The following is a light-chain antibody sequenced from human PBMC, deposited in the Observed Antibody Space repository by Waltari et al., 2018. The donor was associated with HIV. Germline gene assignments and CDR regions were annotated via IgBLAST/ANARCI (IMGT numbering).Light chain of an antibody. V-gene: IGKV3-15*01. CDR3: QQYNHWPWT. CDR2: GSS. Sequence: EIVMTQSPDTLSVSPGERATLSCRASQRVTTNSAWYQQKPGQAPRLLFYGSSTRATGLPDRFSGSGSGTEFTLTISSLQSEDSAVYYCQQYNHWPWTFGQGTTVEIK. J-gene: IGKJ1*01. CDR1: QRVTTN.